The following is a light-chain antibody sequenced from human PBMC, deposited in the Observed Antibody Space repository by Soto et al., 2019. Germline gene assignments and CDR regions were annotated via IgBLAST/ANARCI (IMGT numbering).Light chain of an antibody. J-gene: IGLJ1*01. CDR2: GNS. CDR1: SSNIGAGYD. CDR3: QSYDKRLTAYV. Sequence: QSVLTQPPSVSGAPGQRVTISCTGSSSNIGAGYDVHWYQQLPGTAPKLLIYGNSNRPSGVPDRLSASKSGTSASLAITGLQAEDEGHYYCQSYDKRLTAYVFGTGTKLTVL. V-gene: IGLV1-40*01.